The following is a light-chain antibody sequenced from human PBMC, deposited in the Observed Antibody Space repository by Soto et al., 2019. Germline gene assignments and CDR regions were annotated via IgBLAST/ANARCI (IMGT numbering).Light chain of an antibody. CDR1: QSVSSSY. CDR2: GAS. V-gene: IGKV3-20*01. CDR3: HQYGSSPWT. J-gene: IGKJ1*01. Sequence: LPPSPSTLSLAPGERATLSCRASQSVSSSYLAWYQQKPGQAPRLLIYGASRRATGIPDRFSGSGSETDFTLTISRLEPEDFAVYYCHQYGSSPWTFGQGTNV.